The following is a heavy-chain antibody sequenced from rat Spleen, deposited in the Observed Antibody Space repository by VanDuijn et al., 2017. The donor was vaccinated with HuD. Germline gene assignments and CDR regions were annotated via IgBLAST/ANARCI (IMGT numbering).Heavy chain of an antibody. CDR2: ITPGGGNT. Sequence: EVQLVESGGGLVQPGRSMKLYCAALRFTFSNYYMAWVRQAPTKGLEGVASITPGGGNTYYRDSVKGRFTISRDNAKSTLYLQMDSLRSEDTATYYCARGDLGDGSYWLDYWGQGVMVTVSS. CDR1: RFTFSNYY. D-gene: IGHD1-12*02. CDR3: ARGDLGDGSYWLDY. J-gene: IGHJ2*01. V-gene: IGHV5-25*01.